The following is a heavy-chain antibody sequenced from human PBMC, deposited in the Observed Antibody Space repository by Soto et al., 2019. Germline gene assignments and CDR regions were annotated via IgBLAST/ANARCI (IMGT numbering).Heavy chain of an antibody. CDR2: IYWDDDK. Sequence: QITLKESGPTLVRPAQTLTLTCDFSGFSLSTYHMGVAWIRQPPGKALEWLALIYWDDDKRYSPSLKDRLAISKDTSSNQVVLTITNMDPEDTATYFCAHAGDYDLLTFDHWGPGTLVTVSS. J-gene: IGHJ4*02. D-gene: IGHD4-17*01. CDR1: GFSLSTYHMG. CDR3: AHAGDYDLLTFDH. V-gene: IGHV2-5*02.